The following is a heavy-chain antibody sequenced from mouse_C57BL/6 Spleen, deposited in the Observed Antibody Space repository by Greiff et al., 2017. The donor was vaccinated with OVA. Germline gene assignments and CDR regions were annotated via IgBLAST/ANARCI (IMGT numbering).Heavy chain of an antibody. CDR2: IYPSDSET. CDR1: GYTFTSYW. CDR3: ARGGAYYTKGDYFDY. D-gene: IGHD2-5*01. Sequence: QVQLQQPGAELVRPGSSVKLSCKASGYTFTSYWMDWVKQRPGQGLEWIGNIYPSDSETHYNQKFKDKATLTVDKSSSTAYMQLSSLTSEDSAVYYCARGGAYYTKGDYFDYWGQGTTLTVSS. V-gene: IGHV1-61*01. J-gene: IGHJ2*01.